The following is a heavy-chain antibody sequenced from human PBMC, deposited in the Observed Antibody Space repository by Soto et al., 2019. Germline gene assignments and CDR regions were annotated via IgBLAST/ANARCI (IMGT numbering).Heavy chain of an antibody. V-gene: IGHV6-1*01. CDR3: ARGRFLEWSTYYYYYGMDV. Sequence: PSQTLSLTCAISGDSVSSNSAAWNWIRQSPSRGLEWLGRTYYSSKWYNDYAVSVKSRITINPDTSKNQFSLQLNSVTPEDTAVYYCARGRFLEWSTYYYYYGMDVWGQGTTVTVSS. CDR1: GDSVSSNSAA. CDR2: TYYSSKWYN. J-gene: IGHJ6*02. D-gene: IGHD3-3*01.